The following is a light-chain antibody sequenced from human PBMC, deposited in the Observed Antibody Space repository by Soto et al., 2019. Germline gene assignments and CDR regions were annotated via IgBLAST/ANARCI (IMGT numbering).Light chain of an antibody. J-gene: IGKJ1*01. CDR1: QSISSW. CDR3: QQYNDNWT. V-gene: IGKV1-5*03. Sequence: DMQMTQSPSTLSASVGDRVTITCRASQSISSWLAWYQQKPGQAPKLLIYKASTLQSGVPSRFSGSGSGTEFTLAISSLQSDYSATYYCQQYNDNWTFGQGTKSEIK. CDR2: KAS.